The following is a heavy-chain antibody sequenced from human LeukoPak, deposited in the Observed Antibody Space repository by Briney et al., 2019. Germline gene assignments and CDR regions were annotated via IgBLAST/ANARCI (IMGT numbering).Heavy chain of an antibody. J-gene: IGHJ4*02. CDR2: IWYDGSNK. V-gene: IGHV3-33*06. Sequence: GGSLRLSCAASGFTFSSYGMHWVRQAPGKGLEGVAVIWYDGSNKYYADSVKGRFTISRDNSKNTLYLQMNSLRAEDTAVYYCAKEGYSGRPAGPYFDYWGQGTLVTVSS. D-gene: IGHD1-26*01. CDR1: GFTFSSYG. CDR3: AKEGYSGRPAGPYFDY.